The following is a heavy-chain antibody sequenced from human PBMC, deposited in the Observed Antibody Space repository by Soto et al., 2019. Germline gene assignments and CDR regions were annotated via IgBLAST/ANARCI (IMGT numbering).Heavy chain of an antibody. CDR2: INAGNGNT. D-gene: IGHD6-13*01. J-gene: IGHJ5*02. Sequence: ASVKVSCKASGYTFTSYAMHWVRQAPGQRLEWMGWINAGNGNTKYSQKFQGRVTITRDTSASTAYMELSSLRSEDTAVYYCARDQTAAASNWFDPWGQGTLVTVSS. V-gene: IGHV1-3*01. CDR3: ARDQTAAASNWFDP. CDR1: GYTFTSYA.